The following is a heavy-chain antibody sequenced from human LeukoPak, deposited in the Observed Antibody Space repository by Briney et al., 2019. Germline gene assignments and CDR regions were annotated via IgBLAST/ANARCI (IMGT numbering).Heavy chain of an antibody. CDR3: ARDPLLGHDY. V-gene: IGHV1-69*13. Sequence: GASVKVSCKAPGGTFSDYAISWVRQAPGQGLEWMGGIIPIFGTTNYAQTFLGRVTITADESTSTAYMELTSLRSEDTAVYYCARDPLLGHDYWGQGTLVTVSS. J-gene: IGHJ4*02. CDR2: IIPIFGTT. CDR1: GGTFSDYA. D-gene: IGHD2-8*02.